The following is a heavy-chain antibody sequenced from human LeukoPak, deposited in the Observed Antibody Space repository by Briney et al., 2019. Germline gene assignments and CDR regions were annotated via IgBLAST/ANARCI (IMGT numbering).Heavy chain of an antibody. CDR1: GFTFSSYS. Sequence: GGSPRLSCAASGFTFSSYSMNGVRQAPGKGLEGGSYISSSSSTIYYADSVKGRFTISRDNAKNSLFLQMTSLRVADTAVYFCVRSLFDRLMRDWGQGTLVTVSS. CDR2: ISSSSSTI. CDR3: VRSLFDRLMRD. D-gene: IGHD2-8*01. V-gene: IGHV3-48*04. J-gene: IGHJ4*02.